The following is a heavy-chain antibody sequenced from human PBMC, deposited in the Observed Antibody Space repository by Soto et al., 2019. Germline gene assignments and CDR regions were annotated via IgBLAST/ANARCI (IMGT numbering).Heavy chain of an antibody. V-gene: IGHV3-30*18. CDR3: AKDHLTTTVTTVGY. D-gene: IGHD4-17*01. CDR1: GFTFSNYG. CDR2: ISYHGSDK. J-gene: IGHJ4*02. Sequence: QVQLVESGGGVVPPGRSLRLSCAASGFTFSNYGMHWVRQAPGKGLEWVAVISYHGSDKYYADSVKGRFTISRDNSKNTLYLQMDSLRAEDTAVYYWAKDHLTTTVTTVGYWGQGTLVTVSS.